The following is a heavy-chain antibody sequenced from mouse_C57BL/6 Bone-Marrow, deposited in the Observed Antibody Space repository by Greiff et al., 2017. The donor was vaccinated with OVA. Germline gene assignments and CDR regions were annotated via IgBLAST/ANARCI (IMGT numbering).Heavy chain of an antibody. Sequence: QVTLKVSGPGILQPSQTLSLTCSFSGFSLSTFGMGVGWIRQPSGKGLEWLAHIWWDDDKYYNPALKSRLTISKDTSKNQVFLKIAKVDTADTATYYCARDGSSLYYFDYWGQGTTLTVSS. V-gene: IGHV8-8*01. CDR3: ARDGSSLYYFDY. CDR2: IWWDDDK. J-gene: IGHJ2*01. CDR1: GFSLSTFGMG. D-gene: IGHD1-1*01.